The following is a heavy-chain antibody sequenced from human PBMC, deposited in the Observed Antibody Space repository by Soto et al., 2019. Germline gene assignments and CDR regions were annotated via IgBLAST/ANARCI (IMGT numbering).Heavy chain of an antibody. V-gene: IGHV3-33*01. CDR3: ARDLNSGSNPDF. CDR1: GFTFSSSG. D-gene: IGHD1-26*01. J-gene: IGHJ4*02. CDR2: IWYDGSNK. Sequence: SLRLSCAASGFTFSSSGMLRVRQAPGTGREWEAVIWYDGSNKYYADSVKGRFTIFRDNSKNTLYLQMNSLRAEDTAVYYCARDLNSGSNPDFWGQGTMVTVSS.